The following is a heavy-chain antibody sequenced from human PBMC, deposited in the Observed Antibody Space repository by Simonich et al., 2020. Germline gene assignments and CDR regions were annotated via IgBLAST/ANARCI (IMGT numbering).Heavy chain of an antibody. CDR3: ARGAGDRAFDI. Sequence: QVQLVQSGAEVKKPGASVKVSCKASGYTFTSYAMHWVRQAPGQRLEWMGWINAGNVNTKYSQKFQGRVTITRDTSASTAYMELSSLRSEDTAVYYCARGAGDRAFDIWGQGTMVTVSS. V-gene: IGHV1-3*01. D-gene: IGHD7-27*01. CDR1: GYTFTSYA. CDR2: INAGNVNT. J-gene: IGHJ3*02.